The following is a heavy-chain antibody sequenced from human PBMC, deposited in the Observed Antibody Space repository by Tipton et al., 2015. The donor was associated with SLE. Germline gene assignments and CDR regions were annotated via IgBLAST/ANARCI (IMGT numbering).Heavy chain of an antibody. D-gene: IGHD2-8*02. J-gene: IGHJ5*02. CDR1: GGSISSGSYY. V-gene: IGHV4-61*09. CDR3: ARQSYPGLVVYAHNWFDP. CDR2: IYYSGST. Sequence: TLSLTCTVSGGSISSGSYYWSWIRQPAGKGLEWIGYIYYSGSTNYNPSLKSRVTISVDTSKNQFSLKLSSVTAADTAVYYCARQSYPGLVVYAHNWFDPWGQGTLVTVSS.